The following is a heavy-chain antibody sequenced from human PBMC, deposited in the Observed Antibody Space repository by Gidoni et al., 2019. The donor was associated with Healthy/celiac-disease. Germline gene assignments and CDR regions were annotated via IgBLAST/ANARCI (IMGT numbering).Heavy chain of an antibody. Sequence: EVQLLESGGCLVQPGGSLSLSCAASGFTFSSYAFRWVRQGPGKGLEWVSAISGSGGSTYYADSVKGRFTISRDNSKNTRYLQMNSLRAEDTAVYYCAKEIINYDILTGYWLDYYYYGMDVWGQGTTVTVSS. D-gene: IGHD3-9*01. J-gene: IGHJ6*02. V-gene: IGHV3-23*01. CDR1: GFTFSSYA. CDR3: AKEIINYDILTGYWLDYYYYGMDV. CDR2: ISGSGGST.